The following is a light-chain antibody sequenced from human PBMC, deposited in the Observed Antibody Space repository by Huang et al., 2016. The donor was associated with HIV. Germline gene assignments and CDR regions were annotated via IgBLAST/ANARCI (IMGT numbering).Light chain of an antibody. CDR1: QPINTY. Sequence: DIQVTQSPSSLSASVGDRVTITCRASQPINTYLNWYQQKPGKAPKLLIYDSSTLQSGVPSRFRGSGSGTDFTLTISSLQPEDFATYYCQQSYSMPITFGLGTRLEI. V-gene: IGKV1-39*01. CDR3: QQSYSMPIT. J-gene: IGKJ5*01. CDR2: DSS.